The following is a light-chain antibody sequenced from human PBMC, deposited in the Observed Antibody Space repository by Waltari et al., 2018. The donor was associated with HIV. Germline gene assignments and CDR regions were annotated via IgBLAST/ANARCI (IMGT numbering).Light chain of an antibody. CDR3: SSYTGHIAL. Sequence: QSALTQPASVSGSPGQSITISCTGTSTFTYVSWYQQHPGKVPKVIIYDVNNRPSGVSNRFSGSKSGNPASLTISGLQIEDEADYYCSSYTGHIALFGGGTKLTVL. V-gene: IGLV2-14*03. CDR1: STFTY. J-gene: IGLJ2*01. CDR2: DVN.